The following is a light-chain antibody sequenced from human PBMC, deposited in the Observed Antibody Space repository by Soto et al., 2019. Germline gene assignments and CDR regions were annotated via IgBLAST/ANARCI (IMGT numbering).Light chain of an antibody. CDR2: GAS. Sequence: EIVMTQKTATVRGSPGESRSRSSRASQSVSSNLAWYQQKPGQAPRLLIYGASTRATGIPARFSGSGSGTEFTLTCSILQSEDLAVYYCQQYNNWLWTIGQGTKVDIK. J-gene: IGKJ1*01. V-gene: IGKV3-15*01. CDR3: QQYNNWLWT. CDR1: QSVSSN.